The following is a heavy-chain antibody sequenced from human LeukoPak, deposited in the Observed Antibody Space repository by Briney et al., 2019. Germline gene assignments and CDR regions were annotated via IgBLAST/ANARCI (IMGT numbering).Heavy chain of an antibody. V-gene: IGHV4-59*01. D-gene: IGHD3-16*01. CDR1: GGSISSYY. CDR2: IYHSGST. Sequence: SVTLSLTCTVSGGSISSYYWTWIRQPPGKGLEWIGYIYHSGSTNYDPSLKSRVTISVDTSKNQFSLKLGSVTAADTAVYYGARGVWPSAYYYYGMDVWGQGTTVTVSS. CDR3: ARGVWPSAYYYYGMDV. J-gene: IGHJ6*02.